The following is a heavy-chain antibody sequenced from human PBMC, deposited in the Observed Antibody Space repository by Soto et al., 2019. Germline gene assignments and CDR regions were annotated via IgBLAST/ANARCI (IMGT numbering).Heavy chain of an antibody. CDR3: ARGQLWLREPGGNFDY. CDR1: GFTFSSYA. J-gene: IGHJ4*02. D-gene: IGHD5-18*01. CDR2: ISYDGSNK. V-gene: IGHV3-30-3*01. Sequence: QVQLVESGGGVVQPGRSLRLSCAASGFTFSSYAMHWVRQAPGKGLEWVAVISYDGSNKYYADSVKGRFTIYRDNSKNTLYLQMNSLRAEDTAVYYCARGQLWLREPGGNFDYWGQGTLVTVCS.